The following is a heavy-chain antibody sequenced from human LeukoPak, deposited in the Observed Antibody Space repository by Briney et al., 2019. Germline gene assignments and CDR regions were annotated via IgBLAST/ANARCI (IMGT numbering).Heavy chain of an antibody. V-gene: IGHV3-33*06. CDR1: GFTFSSYG. D-gene: IGHD2-15*01. J-gene: IGHJ4*02. CDR3: AKTGGGFIVVLVAA. CDR2: IWYDGSNK. Sequence: GGSLRLSCAASGFTFSSYGMHWVRQAPGKGLEWVAVIWYDGSNKYYADSVKGRFTISRDNSKNTLYLQMNSLRAEDTALYYCAKTGGGFIVVLVAAWGQGTLVTVSS.